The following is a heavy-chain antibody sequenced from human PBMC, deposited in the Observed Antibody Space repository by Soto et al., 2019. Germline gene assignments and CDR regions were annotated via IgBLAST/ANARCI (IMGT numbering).Heavy chain of an antibody. CDR2: IIPIFGTA. Sequence: SVKVSCKASGGTFSSYAISWVRQAPGQGLEWMGGIIPIFGTANYAQKFQGRVTITADKSTSTAYMELSSLRSEDTAAYYCATTMVHHAAFDIWGQGTMVTVSS. CDR1: GGTFSSYA. CDR3: ATTMVHHAAFDI. V-gene: IGHV1-69*06. D-gene: IGHD3-10*01. J-gene: IGHJ3*02.